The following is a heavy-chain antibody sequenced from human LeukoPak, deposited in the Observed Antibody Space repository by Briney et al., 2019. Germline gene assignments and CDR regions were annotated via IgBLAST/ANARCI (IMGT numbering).Heavy chain of an antibody. J-gene: IGHJ2*01. Sequence: PGTSLRLSCAASGFTFSSYGMHWVRQAPGKGLEWVAVIWYDGSNKYYADSVLGRFTISRDNSKNTLYVQMNSLRAEDTAVYYCARDVTSRYFDLWGRGTLVSVSP. V-gene: IGHV3-33*01. CDR3: ARDVTSRYFDL. D-gene: IGHD6-6*01. CDR2: IWYDGSNK. CDR1: GFTFSSYG.